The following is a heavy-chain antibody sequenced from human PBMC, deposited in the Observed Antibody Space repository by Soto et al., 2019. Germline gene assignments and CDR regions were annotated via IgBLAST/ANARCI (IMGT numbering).Heavy chain of an antibody. J-gene: IGHJ6*02. CDR2: IYYSGST. Sequence: SETLSLTCTVSGGSISGYYWSWIRQPPGKGLEWIGYIYYSGSTNYNPSLKSRVTISVDTSKNQFSLKLSSVTAADTAVYYCAREGYYDFWSGYYTYYYYGMDVWGQGTTVTVSS. V-gene: IGHV4-59*01. CDR1: GGSISGYY. D-gene: IGHD3-3*01. CDR3: AREGYYDFWSGYYTYYYYGMDV.